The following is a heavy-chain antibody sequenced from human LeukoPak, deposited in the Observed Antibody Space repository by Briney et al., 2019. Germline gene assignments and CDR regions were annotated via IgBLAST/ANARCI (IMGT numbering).Heavy chain of an antibody. Sequence: PGGSLRFYCAASGFTFSSYATTWVRQAPGQGLEWVATISGSGVMTYYADSVKGRFTVSGDNSKNTVYLQMSSLTAADTADYYCAKDRSIGTYYAFDHWGQGTLVTVSS. D-gene: IGHD2-15*01. V-gene: IGHV3-23*01. CDR3: AKDRSIGTYYAFDH. CDR1: GFTFSSYA. J-gene: IGHJ4*02. CDR2: ISGSGVMT.